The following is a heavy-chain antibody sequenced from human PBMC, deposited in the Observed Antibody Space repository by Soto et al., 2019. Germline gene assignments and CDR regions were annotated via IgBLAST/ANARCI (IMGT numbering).Heavy chain of an antibody. CDR2: ISGSGGST. CDR3: AKDGSTVTNFHYYYYYMDV. CDR1: GFTFSSYA. Sequence: GGSLRLSCAASGFTFSSYAMSWVRQAPGKGLEWVSAISGSGGSTYYADSVKGRFTISRDNSKNTLYLQMNSLRAEDTAIYYCAKDGSTVTNFHYYYYYMDVWGKGTTVTVSS. J-gene: IGHJ6*03. V-gene: IGHV3-23*01. D-gene: IGHD4-17*01.